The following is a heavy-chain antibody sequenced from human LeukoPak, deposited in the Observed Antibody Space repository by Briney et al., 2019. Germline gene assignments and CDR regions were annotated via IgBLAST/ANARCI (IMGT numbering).Heavy chain of an antibody. CDR3: ARWVVSGVRGAFDV. CDR2: IYYDGST. CDR1: SASITSSNYY. J-gene: IGHJ3*01. D-gene: IGHD2-21*01. Sequence: SETLSLTCTVSSASITSSNYYWAWIRQPPGKGLEFIGTIYYDGSTYYNPSLKRRVTISIDTSNKQFSLKLNSVTAADTAVYYCARWVVSGVRGAFDVWGQGTMVPVS. V-gene: IGHV4-39*07.